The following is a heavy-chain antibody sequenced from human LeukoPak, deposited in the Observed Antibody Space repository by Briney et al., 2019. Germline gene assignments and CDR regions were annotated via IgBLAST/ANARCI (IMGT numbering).Heavy chain of an antibody. V-gene: IGHV4-4*07. CDR2: IYTSGST. CDR3: ARETYLWDLSAFDI. D-gene: IGHD1-26*01. J-gene: IGHJ3*02. CDR1: GGSISSYY. Sequence: SETLSLTCTVSGGSISSYYWSWIRQPAGKGLEWIGRIYTSGSTNYNPSLKGRVTMSVDTSKSQFSLKLSSVTAADTAVYYCARETYLWDLSAFDIWGQGTMVTVSS.